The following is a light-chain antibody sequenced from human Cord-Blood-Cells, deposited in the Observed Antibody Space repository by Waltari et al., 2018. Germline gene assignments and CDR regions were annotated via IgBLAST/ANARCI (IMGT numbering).Light chain of an antibody. Sequence: QSALTQPASVSGSPGQSTTISCTGPSSDVGGYNYVSWYQQHPGKAPKLMIYEVSNRPSGVSNRFSGSKSGNTASLTISRLQAEDEADYYCSSYTSSSAYVFGTGTKVTVL. J-gene: IGLJ1*01. CDR1: SSDVGGYNY. CDR2: EVS. CDR3: SSYTSSSAYV. V-gene: IGLV2-14*01.